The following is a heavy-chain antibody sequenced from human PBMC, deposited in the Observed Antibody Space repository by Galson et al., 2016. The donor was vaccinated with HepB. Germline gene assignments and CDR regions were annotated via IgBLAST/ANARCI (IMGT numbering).Heavy chain of an antibody. D-gene: IGHD3-9*01. Sequence: SLRLSCAGSGFTFSTYAVNWVRQAPGKGLEWVSGISGSGGRTYYADSVKGRFTISRDNSKNTLYLQMKSLRAADTAVYYCARERSPVLRYFDRPRGGMDVWDQGTTVTVSS. CDR2: ISGSGGRT. J-gene: IGHJ6*02. CDR1: GFTFSTYA. CDR3: ARERSPVLRYFDRPRGGMDV. V-gene: IGHV3-23*01.